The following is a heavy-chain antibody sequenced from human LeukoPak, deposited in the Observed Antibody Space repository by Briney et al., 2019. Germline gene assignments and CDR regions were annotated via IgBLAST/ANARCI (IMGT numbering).Heavy chain of an antibody. Sequence: GGPLRLSCTASEFTVSRNSMLWVRQAPGKGLEWVSLIFSNGDTHYADSVKGRFTISRDTSKNTVSLQMNSLRVEDTAMYYCTRDQMNYWGQGTLVTVSS. V-gene: IGHV3-53*01. J-gene: IGHJ4*02. CDR2: IFSNGDT. CDR3: TRDQMNY. D-gene: IGHD5-24*01. CDR1: EFTVSRNS.